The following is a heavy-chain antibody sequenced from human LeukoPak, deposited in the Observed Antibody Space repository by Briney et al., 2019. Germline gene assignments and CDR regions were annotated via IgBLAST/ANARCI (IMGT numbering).Heavy chain of an antibody. CDR3: AREVYSSSSRYGMDV. Sequence: GSSVKVSCKASGGTFSSYAISWVRQAPGQGLEWMGRINPIFGIANYAQKFQGRVTITADKSTSTAYMELSSLRSEDTAVYYCAREVYSSSSRYGMDVWGQGTTVTVSS. V-gene: IGHV1-69*04. CDR2: INPIFGIA. J-gene: IGHJ6*02. CDR1: GGTFSSYA. D-gene: IGHD6-6*01.